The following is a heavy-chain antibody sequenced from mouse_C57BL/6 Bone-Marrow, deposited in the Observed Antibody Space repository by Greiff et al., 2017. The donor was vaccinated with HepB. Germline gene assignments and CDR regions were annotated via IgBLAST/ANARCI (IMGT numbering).Heavy chain of an antibody. CDR1: GYTFTSYW. V-gene: IGHV1-64*01. Sequence: QVQLQQPGAELVKPGASVKLSCKASGYTFTSYWMHWVKQRPGQGLEWIGMIHPNSGSTNYNEKFKSKATLTVDESSSTAYMQLSSLTSEDSAVYYCARHYSNYVYFDVWGTGTTVTVSS. CDR3: ARHYSNYVYFDV. J-gene: IGHJ1*03. D-gene: IGHD2-5*01. CDR2: IHPNSGST.